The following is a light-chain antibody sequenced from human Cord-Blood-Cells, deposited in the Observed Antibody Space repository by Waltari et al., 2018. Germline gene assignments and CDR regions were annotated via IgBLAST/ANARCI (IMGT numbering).Light chain of an antibody. CDR2: EGS. Sequence: QPALTQPASVSGSPGQSLTISCTGTSIDVGSYNLVPWYQQQPGKAPKLMIYEGSERPSGISKRFSGSKSGNIVSLTICGLQAEDEADYYCCSYAGSSTFEVFGGGTKLTVL. J-gene: IGLJ3*02. CDR3: CSYAGSSTFEV. CDR1: SIDVGSYNL. V-gene: IGLV2-23*03.